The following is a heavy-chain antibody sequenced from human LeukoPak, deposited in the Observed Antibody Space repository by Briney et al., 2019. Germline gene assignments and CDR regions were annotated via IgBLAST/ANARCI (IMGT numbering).Heavy chain of an antibody. CDR1: GGSISSYY. Sequence: SETLSLTCTVSGGSISSYYWSWIRQPPGKGLEGIGYIYYSGSTNYNPSLKSRVTISVDTSKNQFSLKLSSVTAADTAVYYCASGGGKWELLFDYWGQGTLVTVSS. D-gene: IGHD1-26*01. J-gene: IGHJ4*02. CDR3: ASGGGKWELLFDY. V-gene: IGHV4-59*01. CDR2: IYYSGST.